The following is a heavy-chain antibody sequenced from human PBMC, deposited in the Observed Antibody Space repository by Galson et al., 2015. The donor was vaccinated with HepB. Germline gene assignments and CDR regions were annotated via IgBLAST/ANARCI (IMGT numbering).Heavy chain of an antibody. CDR2: IGYDGSNK. CDR1: GFTFSNYG. CDR3: ASDKFYRGEGSPPPVY. V-gene: IGHV3-33*01. J-gene: IGHJ4*02. D-gene: IGHD3-3*01. Sequence: SLRLSCAGSGFTFSNYGMYCVRQAPGKGLEWVALIGYDGSNKYYADSVKGRFTISRHNSKNQLSLQLNSLRAEDTAVYYCASDKFYRGEGSPPPVYWGQGTLVTVSS.